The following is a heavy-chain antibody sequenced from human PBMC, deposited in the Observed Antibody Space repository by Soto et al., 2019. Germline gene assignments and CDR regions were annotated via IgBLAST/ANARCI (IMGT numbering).Heavy chain of an antibody. V-gene: IGHV1-69*06. CDR3: ARTRINCSGGSRYLFYFDY. CDR1: GGTFSSYA. J-gene: IGHJ4*02. Sequence: QVQLVQSGAEVKKPGSSVKVSCKASGGTFSSYAISWVRQAPGQGLEWMGGIIPIFGTANYAQKFQVRVTITADKSTSTAYMELSSLRSEDTAVYYCARTRINCSGGSRYLFYFDYWGQETLVTVSS. CDR2: IIPIFGTA. D-gene: IGHD2-15*01.